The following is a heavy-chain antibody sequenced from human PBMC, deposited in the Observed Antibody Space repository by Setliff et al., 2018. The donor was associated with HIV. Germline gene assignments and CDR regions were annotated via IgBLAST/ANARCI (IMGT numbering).Heavy chain of an antibody. V-gene: IGHV3-66*02. CDR1: GFTLSNTY. Sequence: GGSLRLSCAASGFTLSNTYMAWVRQAPGKRPEWVSTLYGSGDTYHADSVKGRFTLSRDTSKNTMYLQMNSLRRDDTALYYCARVLPYNSALDNWGQGTLVTVSS. D-gene: IGHD6-25*01. J-gene: IGHJ4*02. CDR3: ARVLPYNSALDN. CDR2: LYGSGDT.